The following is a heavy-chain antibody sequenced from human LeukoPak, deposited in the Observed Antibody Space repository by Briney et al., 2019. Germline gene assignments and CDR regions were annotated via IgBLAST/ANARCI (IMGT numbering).Heavy chain of an antibody. J-gene: IGHJ5*02. Sequence: SETLSLTCTVSGGSTSSYYWNWIRQPPGRGLDWIGYIYYSGSTNYNPSLKSRVTISVDTSKNQFSLKLSSVTAADTAVYYCARGESSGSNWFDPWGQGTLVTVSS. V-gene: IGHV4-59*01. CDR1: GGSTSSYY. CDR3: ARGESSGSNWFDP. CDR2: IYYSGST. D-gene: IGHD3-22*01.